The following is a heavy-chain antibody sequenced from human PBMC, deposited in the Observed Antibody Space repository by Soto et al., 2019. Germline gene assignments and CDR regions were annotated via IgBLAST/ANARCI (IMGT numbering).Heavy chain of an antibody. V-gene: IGHV3-33*01. CDR3: ARDHSSGYYSFDY. CDR2: IWYDGSNK. J-gene: IGHJ4*02. D-gene: IGHD3-22*01. Sequence: QVQLVESGGGVVQPGRSLRLSCAASGFTFSSYGMHWVRQAPGKGLEWVAVIWYDGSNKYYADSVKGRFTISRDNSKNTLYLQMNSLRAEDTAVYYCARDHSSGYYSFDYWGQGTLVTVSS. CDR1: GFTFSSYG.